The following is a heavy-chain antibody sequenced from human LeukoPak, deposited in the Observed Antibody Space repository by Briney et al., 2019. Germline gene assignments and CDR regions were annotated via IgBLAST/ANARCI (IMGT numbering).Heavy chain of an antibody. Sequence: GASVKVSCKASGYTFTGYYMHWVRQAPGQGLEWMGWINPNSGGTNYAQKFQGRVTMTRDTSISTAYMELSRLRSDDTAVYYCARDRARGTGTTNYWGQGTLVTVSS. J-gene: IGHJ4*02. CDR2: INPNSGGT. CDR3: ARDRARGTGTTNY. D-gene: IGHD1-7*01. CDR1: GYTFTGYY. V-gene: IGHV1-2*02.